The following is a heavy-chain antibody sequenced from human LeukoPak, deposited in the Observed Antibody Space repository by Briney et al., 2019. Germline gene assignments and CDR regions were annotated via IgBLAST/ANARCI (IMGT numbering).Heavy chain of an antibody. CDR1: GGTFSSYA. Sequence: ASVRVSCEASGGTFSSYAISWVRQAPGQGLEWMGGIIPIFGTANYAQKFQGRVTITADESTSTAYMELSSLRSEDTAVYYCAREWSGYTYVFDYWGQGTLVTASS. CDR2: IIPIFGTA. J-gene: IGHJ4*02. V-gene: IGHV1-69*13. D-gene: IGHD3-3*01. CDR3: AREWSGYTYVFDY.